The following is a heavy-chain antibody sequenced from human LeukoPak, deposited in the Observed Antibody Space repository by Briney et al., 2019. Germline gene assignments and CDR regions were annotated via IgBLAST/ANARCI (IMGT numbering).Heavy chain of an antibody. Sequence: SETLSLTCTVSGGSISSYYWSWIRQPPGKGLEWIGYIYYSGSTNYNPSLKSRVTISVDTSKNQFSLKLSSVTAADTAVYYCARGNPYFREPPPAMGFDPWGQGTLVTVSS. V-gene: IGHV4-59*01. D-gene: IGHD3-10*01. CDR2: IYYSGST. J-gene: IGHJ5*02. CDR1: GGSISSYY. CDR3: ARGNPYFREPPPAMGFDP.